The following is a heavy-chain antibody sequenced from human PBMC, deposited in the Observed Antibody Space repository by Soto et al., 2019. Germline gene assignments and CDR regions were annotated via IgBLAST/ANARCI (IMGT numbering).Heavy chain of an antibody. CDR2: INPNSGGT. D-gene: IGHD3-10*01. CDR3: ARARYGELSTFDY. Sequence: ASVRVSCMASGYTFPGYYMHWVRQAPGPGLEWMGWINPNSGGTNYAQKFQGWVTMTSDTSISTAYMELSRLRSDDTEGYYCARARYGELSTFDYWGQGTLLTVSS. V-gene: IGHV1-2*04. J-gene: IGHJ4*02. CDR1: GYTFPGYY.